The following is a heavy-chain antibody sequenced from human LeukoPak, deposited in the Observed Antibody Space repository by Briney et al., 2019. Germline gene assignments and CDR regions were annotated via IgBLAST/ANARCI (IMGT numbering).Heavy chain of an antibody. D-gene: IGHD3-22*01. CDR3: ATAVITSLDY. J-gene: IGHJ4*02. Sequence: ASVKVSCKVSGYTFTDYYMHWVQQAPGKGLEWMGLVDPEGGETIYAEKFQGRVTITADTSTDTAYMELSSLRSEDTAVYYCATAVITSLDYWGQGTLVTVSS. V-gene: IGHV1-69-2*01. CDR2: VDPEGGET. CDR1: GYTFTDYY.